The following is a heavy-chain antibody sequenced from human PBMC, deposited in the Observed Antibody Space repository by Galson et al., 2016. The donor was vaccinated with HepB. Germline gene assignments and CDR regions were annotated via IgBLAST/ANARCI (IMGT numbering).Heavy chain of an antibody. J-gene: IGHJ4*02. V-gene: IGHV1-18*01. CDR1: GYSFSRFG. CDR3: ARVSQSAARPSD. D-gene: IGHD6-6*01. Sequence: SVKVSCKASGYSFSRFGITWVRQAPGQGLEWVGWISEYSANTNYGQKFQGRVTMTTDTSTSTAYMELRSLRSDDTAIYYCARVSQSAARPSDWGQGTLVTVSS. CDR2: ISEYSANT.